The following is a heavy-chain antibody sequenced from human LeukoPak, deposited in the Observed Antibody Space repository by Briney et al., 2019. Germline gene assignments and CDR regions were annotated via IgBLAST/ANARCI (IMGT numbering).Heavy chain of an antibody. CDR1: GFPFSGYD. V-gene: IGHV3-33*01. CDR3: ATGGNFYYSH. CDR2: AYGDGSSQ. Sequence: GGSLRLSCAASGFPFSGYDMHWVRQAPGKGLEWVAVAYGDGSSQYYADSVKGRFSISKDISKNTLSLQMNSLRAEDTAVYSCATGGNFYYSHWGQGTLVTVSS. D-gene: IGHD4-11*01. J-gene: IGHJ1*01.